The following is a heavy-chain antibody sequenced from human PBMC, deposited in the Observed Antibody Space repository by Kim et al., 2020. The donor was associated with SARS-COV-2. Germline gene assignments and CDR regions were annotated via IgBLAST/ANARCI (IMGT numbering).Heavy chain of an antibody. CDR2: ISASTTYI. CDR1: GFTFSSYS. Sequence: GGSLRLSCAASGFTFSSYSMNWVRQAPGKGLEWVSSISASTTYIYYADSVKGRFTISRDNAKNSLYLQMNSLRAEDTAVYYCARDPREGYSGGFDIWGQGTMVTVSS. J-gene: IGHJ3*02. D-gene: IGHD2-15*01. CDR3: ARDPREGYSGGFDI. V-gene: IGHV3-21*01.